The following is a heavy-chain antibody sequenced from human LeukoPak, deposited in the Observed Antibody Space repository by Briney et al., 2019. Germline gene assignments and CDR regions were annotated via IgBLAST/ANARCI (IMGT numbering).Heavy chain of an antibody. Sequence: SETLSLTCTVSGGSISSSSYYWGWIRQPPGKGLEWIGSIYYSGSTYYNPSLKSRVTISVDTSKNQFSLKLSSVTAADTAVYYCARVAGKAPFFDYWGQGTLVTVSS. CDR3: ARVAGKAPFFDY. CDR2: IYYSGST. D-gene: IGHD6-19*01. V-gene: IGHV4-39*01. J-gene: IGHJ4*02. CDR1: GGSISSSSYY.